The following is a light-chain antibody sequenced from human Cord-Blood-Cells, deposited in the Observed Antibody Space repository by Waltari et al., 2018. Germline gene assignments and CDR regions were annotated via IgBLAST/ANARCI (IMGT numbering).Light chain of an antibody. CDR2: DVS. Sequence: QSALTQPRSASGSPGQSVTISCTGTSSDVGGYNYVSWYQQHPGKPPKLMSYDVSKRPSGVPDRFSGSKSGNTASLTISGLQAEDEADYYCCSYAGSYTWVFGGGTKLTVL. J-gene: IGLJ3*02. V-gene: IGLV2-11*01. CDR1: SSDVGGYNY. CDR3: CSYAGSYTWV.